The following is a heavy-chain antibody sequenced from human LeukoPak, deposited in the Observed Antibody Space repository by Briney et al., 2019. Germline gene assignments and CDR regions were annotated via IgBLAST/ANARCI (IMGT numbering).Heavy chain of an antibody. V-gene: IGHV3-30*03. CDR1: GFTFSSYA. CDR3: TGPYGSGVRHFDY. CDR2: ISNDGSSR. Sequence: GGSLRLSCAASGFTFSSYAMHWVRQAPGKGLEWVAFISNDGSSRYYADSVEGRFTISRDNSKNTVYLQTNSLRAEDTAMYYCTGPYGSGVRHFDYWGQGTLVTVSS. J-gene: IGHJ4*02. D-gene: IGHD3-10*01.